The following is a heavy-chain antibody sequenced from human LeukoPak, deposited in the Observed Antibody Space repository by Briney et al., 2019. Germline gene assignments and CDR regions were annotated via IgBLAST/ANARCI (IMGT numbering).Heavy chain of an antibody. Sequence: GAAVKDSCKASGYTFTSYDINSVPQATRQRLEWMGRINPNRDNTGYAQKFQGRVTITRNTSIITAYMELSSLRSEDTAVYYCARGLSGSGWYPLYYYYYYMDVWGKGTTVTVSS. CDR1: GYTFTSYD. D-gene: IGHD6-19*01. J-gene: IGHJ6*03. CDR3: ARGLSGSGWYPLYYYYYYMDV. V-gene: IGHV1-8*03. CDR2: INPNRDNT.